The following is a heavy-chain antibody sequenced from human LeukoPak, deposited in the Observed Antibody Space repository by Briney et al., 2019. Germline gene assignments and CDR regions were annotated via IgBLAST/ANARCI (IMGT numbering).Heavy chain of an antibody. J-gene: IGHJ6*03. CDR3: ARVAYYGSGSGYYYYMDV. Sequence: GGSLRLSCAASGFTFSSYSMNWVRQAPGKGLEWVSYISSSSSTIYYADSVKGRFTISRDNAKNSLYLQMNSLRAEDTAVYYCARVAYYGSGSGYYYYMDVWGKGTTVTVSS. CDR2: ISSSSSTI. CDR1: GFTFSSYS. D-gene: IGHD3-10*01. V-gene: IGHV3-48*04.